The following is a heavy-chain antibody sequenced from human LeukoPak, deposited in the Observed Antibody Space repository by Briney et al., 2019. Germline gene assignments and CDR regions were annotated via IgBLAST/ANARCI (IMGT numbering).Heavy chain of an antibody. J-gene: IGHJ6*03. Sequence: QAGGSLRLSCAASGFTFSSYWMHWVRQAPGKGLVWVSRINSDGSSTSYADSVKGRFTISRDNAKNTLYLQMNSLRAEDTAVYYCARDRLMVWGVIIDYYYMDVWGKGTTVTISS. CDR2: INSDGSST. CDR3: ARDRLMVWGVIIDYYYMDV. V-gene: IGHV3-74*01. CDR1: GFTFSSYW. D-gene: IGHD3-10*01.